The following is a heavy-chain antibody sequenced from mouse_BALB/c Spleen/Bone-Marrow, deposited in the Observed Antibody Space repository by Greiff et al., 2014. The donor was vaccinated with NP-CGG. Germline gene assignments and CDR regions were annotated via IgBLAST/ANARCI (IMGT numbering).Heavy chain of an antibody. CDR3: ALLLRYYAMDY. CDR1: GFNIKDTY. D-gene: IGHD1-1*01. J-gene: IGHJ4*01. V-gene: IGHV14-3*02. Sequence: VQLQQPGAELVKPGASVKLSCTASGFNIKDTYMHWVKQRPEQGLEWIGRIDPANGSTKYDPKFQGKATITADTSSNTAYLQLSSLTSEDTAVYYCALLLRYYAMDYWGQGTSVTVSS. CDR2: IDPANGST.